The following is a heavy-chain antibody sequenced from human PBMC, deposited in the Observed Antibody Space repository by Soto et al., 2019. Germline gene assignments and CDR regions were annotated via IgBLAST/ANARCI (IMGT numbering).Heavy chain of an antibody. CDR3: ARGERRRYFDY. Sequence: EVQLVESGGGLVQPGGSLRLSCAASGFTFSSFEMNWVRQAPGKGLEWVSYISNGGTSTYYADSVKGRFTISRDNAKNSLYLQMNSLRAEDTAVYYCARGERRRYFDYWGQGTVVTVSS. CDR2: ISNGGTST. CDR1: GFTFSSFE. J-gene: IGHJ4*02. D-gene: IGHD3-16*01. V-gene: IGHV3-48*03.